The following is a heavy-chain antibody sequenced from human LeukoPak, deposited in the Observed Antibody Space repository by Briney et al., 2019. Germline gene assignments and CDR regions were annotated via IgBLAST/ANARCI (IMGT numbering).Heavy chain of an antibody. Sequence: GASVKVSCKASGYTFTSYYMHWVRQAPGQGLEWMGIINPSGGSTSYAQKFQGRVTITADESTSTAYMELSSLRSEDTAVYYCARGDGYNFHDYWGQGTLVTVSS. CDR2: INPSGGST. D-gene: IGHD5-24*01. V-gene: IGHV1-46*01. J-gene: IGHJ4*02. CDR3: ARGDGYNFHDY. CDR1: GYTFTSYY.